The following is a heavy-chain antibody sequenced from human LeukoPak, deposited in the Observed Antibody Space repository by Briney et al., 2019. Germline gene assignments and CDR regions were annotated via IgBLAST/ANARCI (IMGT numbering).Heavy chain of an antibody. Sequence: SETLSLTCAVYSGSFSGYYWSWIRQPPGKGLEWIGEINHSGSTNYNPSLKSRVTISVDTSKNQFSLKLSSVTAADTAVYYCARGPTKYYYDSSGYYDYWGQGTLVTVSS. D-gene: IGHD3-22*01. CDR1: SGSFSGYY. CDR3: ARGPTKYYYDSSGYYDY. J-gene: IGHJ4*02. V-gene: IGHV4-34*01. CDR2: INHSGST.